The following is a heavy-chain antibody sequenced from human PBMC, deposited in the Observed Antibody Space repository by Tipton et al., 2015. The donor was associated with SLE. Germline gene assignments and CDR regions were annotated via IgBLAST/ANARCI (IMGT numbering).Heavy chain of an antibody. CDR3: ARAEGSWDAFDI. J-gene: IGHJ3*02. D-gene: IGHD2-15*01. CDR2: VYHSGRT. Sequence: TLSLTCTVSGGSISSYYWNWIRQPPGKGLEWIGYVYHSGRTNYNPSLKSRVTISVDTSKNQFSLKLSSVTAADTAVYYCARAEGSWDAFDIWGQGTMVTVSS. CDR1: GGSISSYY. V-gene: IGHV4-59*01.